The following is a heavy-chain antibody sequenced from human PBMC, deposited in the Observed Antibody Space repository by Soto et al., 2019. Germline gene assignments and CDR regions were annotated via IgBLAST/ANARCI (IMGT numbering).Heavy chain of an antibody. D-gene: IGHD3-16*01. CDR2: IDPSDSQT. Sequence: GAELQISYSGSGESLTGYWITWLRQKPGKDLEWMGRIDPSDSQTYYSPSFRGHVTISVTKSITTVFLQWSSLRASDTAMYYCARQIGDADTGPNIQIYFDSLDQG. V-gene: IGHV5-10-1*01. CDR3: ARQIGDADTGPNIQIYFDS. CDR1: GESLTGYW. J-gene: IGHJ4*02.